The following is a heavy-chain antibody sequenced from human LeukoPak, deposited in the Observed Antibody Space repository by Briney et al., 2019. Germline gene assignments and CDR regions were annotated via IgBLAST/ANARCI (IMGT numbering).Heavy chain of an antibody. CDR3: ARAVGPFDY. CDR1: GFTFSTYG. CDR2: IWYDGTNK. J-gene: IGHJ4*02. Sequence: GGSLRLSCAASGFTFSTYGMHWVCQAPGRGLEWVAVIWYDGTNKYYGDSVKGRFTISRDNPKNTLYLQMNSLRAEDTAVYYCARAVGPFDYWGQGTLVTVSS. V-gene: IGHV3-33*01.